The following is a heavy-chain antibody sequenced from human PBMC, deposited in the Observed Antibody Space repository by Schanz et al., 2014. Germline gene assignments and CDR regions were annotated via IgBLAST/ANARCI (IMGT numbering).Heavy chain of an antibody. CDR3: ARGPLGTSP. J-gene: IGHJ5*02. CDR1: GYNITSND. V-gene: IGHV1-8*01. CDR2: MNPNSGNT. Sequence: QVHLVQSGAEVKKPGASVKVSCKASGYNITSNDVTWVRQATGQGLEWMGWMNPNSGNTGYAQKCQGRVTMTRNTSISTAYMELTSLRSEDTAVYFCARGPLGTSPWGQGTLVTVSS. D-gene: IGHD5-12*01.